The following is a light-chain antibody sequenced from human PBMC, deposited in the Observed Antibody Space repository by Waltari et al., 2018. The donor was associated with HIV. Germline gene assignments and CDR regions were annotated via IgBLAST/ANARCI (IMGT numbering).Light chain of an antibody. Sequence: QSVLTKPPSASGTPGQRVPISCSGGSSNLGLYHVSWDQQFPGTAPKLLIYRDNQRPPGVPDRFSGSKSGTSASLVISGLRSEDEADYYCAAWDDRLSGLFGGGTKVTVL. CDR1: SSNLGLYH. V-gene: IGLV1-47*01. CDR3: AAWDDRLSGL. CDR2: RDN. J-gene: IGLJ2*01.